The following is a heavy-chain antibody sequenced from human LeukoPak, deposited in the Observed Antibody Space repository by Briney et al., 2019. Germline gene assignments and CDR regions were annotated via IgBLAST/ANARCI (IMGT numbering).Heavy chain of an antibody. V-gene: IGHV3-9*03. D-gene: IGHD3-22*01. CDR2: ISWNSGST. CDR1: GFTFDDYA. Sequence: GRSLRLSCAASGFTFDDYAMHWVRQAPGKGLEWVSGISWNSGSTGYADSVKGRFTISRDNAKNSLYLQMNSLRAEDMALYYCAKSSGYYFYYFDYWGQGTLVTVSS. CDR3: AKSSGYYFYYFDY. J-gene: IGHJ4*02.